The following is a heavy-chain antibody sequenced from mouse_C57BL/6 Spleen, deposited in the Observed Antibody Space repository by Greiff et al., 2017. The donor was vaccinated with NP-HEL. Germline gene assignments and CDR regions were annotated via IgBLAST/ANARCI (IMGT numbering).Heavy chain of an antibody. CDR3: ASLDSSGYPYYYAMDY. CDR1: GYTFTSYW. J-gene: IGHJ4*01. Sequence: QVQLQQPGAELVKPGASVKMSCKASGYTFTSYWITWVKQRPGQGLEWIGDIYPGSGSTNYNEKFKSKATLTVDTSSSTAYMQLSSLTSEDSAVYYCASLDSSGYPYYYAMDYWGQGTSVTVSS. V-gene: IGHV1-55*01. D-gene: IGHD3-2*02. CDR2: IYPGSGST.